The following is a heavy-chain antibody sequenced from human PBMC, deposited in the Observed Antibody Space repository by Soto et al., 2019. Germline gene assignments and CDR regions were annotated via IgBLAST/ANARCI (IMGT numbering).Heavy chain of an antibody. Sequence: EVQLVESGGGLVQPGGSLRLSCAASGFTFSSYWMHWVRQAPGKGLVWVSRINSDGSSTSYADSVKGRFTISRDNAKNTLYLQMNSLRAEDTAVYYCAQMDAREGFGDNYYYYYGMDVWGQGTTVTVSS. V-gene: IGHV3-74*01. CDR2: INSDGSST. CDR3: AQMDAREGFGDNYYYYYGMDV. J-gene: IGHJ6*02. CDR1: GFTFSSYW. D-gene: IGHD3-10*01.